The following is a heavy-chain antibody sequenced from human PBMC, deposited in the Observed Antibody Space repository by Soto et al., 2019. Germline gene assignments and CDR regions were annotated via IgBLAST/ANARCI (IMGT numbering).Heavy chain of an antibody. CDR3: SKNGTTHYTAFDY. Sequence: QVQLVESGGGVVQPGRSLRLSCAASGFTFSSYAMHWVRQAPGKGLEWVAVISYDGSNKYYADSVKGRFTISRDNSKNTLYLQMNSLRAEDTAVYYCSKNGTTHYTAFDYWGQGTLVTVSS. CDR1: GFTFSSYA. D-gene: IGHD1-7*01. J-gene: IGHJ4*02. V-gene: IGHV3-30-3*02. CDR2: ISYDGSNK.